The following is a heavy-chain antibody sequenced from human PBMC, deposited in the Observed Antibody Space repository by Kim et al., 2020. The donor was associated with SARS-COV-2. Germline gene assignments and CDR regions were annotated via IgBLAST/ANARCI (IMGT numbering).Heavy chain of an antibody. Sequence: GGSLRLSCAASGFTFSSYAMHWVRQAPGKGLEWVAVISYDGSNKYYADSVKGRFTISRDNSKNTLYLQMNSLRAEDTAVYYCARARPPIVVVVAAFDYWGQGTLVTVSS. D-gene: IGHD2-15*01. CDR2: ISYDGSNK. CDR3: ARARPPIVVVVAAFDY. CDR1: GFTFSSYA. V-gene: IGHV3-30-3*01. J-gene: IGHJ4*02.